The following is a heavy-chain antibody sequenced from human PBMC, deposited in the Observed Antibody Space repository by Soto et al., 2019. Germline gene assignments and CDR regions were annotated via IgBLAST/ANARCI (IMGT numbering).Heavy chain of an antibody. D-gene: IGHD2-2*01. CDR1: GYIFINYW. J-gene: IGHJ4*02. Sequence: GESLKISCKGSGYIFINYWIAWGRQMPWKGLEYMGIIYPGDSDTTYSPSFQGQVTISVDESINTAFLQWRSLKASDTAIYYCAGPGFCSRTDCSDFDYWGQGTQVTVSS. CDR3: AGPGFCSRTDCSDFDY. CDR2: IYPGDSDT. V-gene: IGHV5-51*01.